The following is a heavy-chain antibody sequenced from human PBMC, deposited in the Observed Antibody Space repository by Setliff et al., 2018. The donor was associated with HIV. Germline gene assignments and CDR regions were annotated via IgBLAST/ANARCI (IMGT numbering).Heavy chain of an antibody. D-gene: IGHD4-17*01. CDR1: GVSMTNNY. CDR3: GTVTTGHWYFDL. V-gene: IGHV4-59*03. CDR2: VHYSGNT. J-gene: IGHJ2*01. Sequence: PSETLSLTCSVSGVSMTNNYWTWIRQSPGKGLEWIGYVHYSGNTRYNPSLKSRVTISVDTSKNKFSLKLSSVTAADTAVYYCGTVTTGHWYFDLWGRGTLVTVSS.